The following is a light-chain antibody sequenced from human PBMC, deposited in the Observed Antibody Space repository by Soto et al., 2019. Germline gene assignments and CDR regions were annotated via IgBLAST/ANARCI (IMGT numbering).Light chain of an antibody. CDR2: AAS. CDR1: QAISNS. V-gene: IGKV1-27*01. CDR3: QSYSTARPT. Sequence: NQVTLSPSYMSAWMGDGVSITCRASQAISNSFAWYQQKPGKPPQLLIYAASTLQSGVPSRFSGSGSGTDFTLTIRGLQPEDLATYYCQSYSTARPTFGQGTRLEI. J-gene: IGKJ5*01.